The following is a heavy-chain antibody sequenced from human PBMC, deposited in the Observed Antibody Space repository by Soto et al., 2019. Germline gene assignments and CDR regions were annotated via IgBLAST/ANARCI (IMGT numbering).Heavy chain of an antibody. CDR2: IIPILGIA. J-gene: IGHJ4*02. Sequence: SVKVSCKASGYTFTGYYMHWVRQAPGQGLEWMGRIIPILGIANYAQKFQGRVTITADKSTSTAYMELSSLRSEDTAVYYCAAVPDPYYFDYWGQGTLVTVSS. CDR3: AAVPDPYYFDY. CDR1: GYTFTGYY. D-gene: IGHD6-19*01. V-gene: IGHV1-69*02.